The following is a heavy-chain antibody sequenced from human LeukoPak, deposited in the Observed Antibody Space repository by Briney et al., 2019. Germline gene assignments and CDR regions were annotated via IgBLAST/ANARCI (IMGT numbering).Heavy chain of an antibody. V-gene: IGHV4-34*01. D-gene: IGHD3-22*01. CDR1: GGSFGGYY. CDR3: ARGVYYYESSGLDY. Sequence: KPSETLSLTCSVYGGSFGGYYWSWIRQSPGKGLEWIGEINHSGSTNYNPSLKSRVTISVDTSKKQFSLKLSSVTAADTAVYYCARGVYYYESSGLDYWGQGTLVTVCS. J-gene: IGHJ4*02. CDR2: INHSGST.